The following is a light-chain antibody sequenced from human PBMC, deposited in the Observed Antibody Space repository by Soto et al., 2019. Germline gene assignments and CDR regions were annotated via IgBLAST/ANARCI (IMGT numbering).Light chain of an antibody. CDR1: QGIRNE. V-gene: IGKV1-6*01. CDR3: LQDYNNPRT. J-gene: IGKJ1*01. CDR2: GAS. Sequence: AIQMTQSPSSLSASVGDRVTITCRASQGIRNELGWYQQKPGEAPKLLIYGASTLQSGVPSRFSGSGSGTDFTLTISSLQPDDFATYFCLQDYNNPRTFGQGTKVEI.